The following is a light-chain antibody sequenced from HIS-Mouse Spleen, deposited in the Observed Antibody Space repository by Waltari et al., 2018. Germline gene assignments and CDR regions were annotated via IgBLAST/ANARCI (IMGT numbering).Light chain of an antibody. Sequence: EIELTQSPGTLSLSPGDRATLTCRASQSVSSSYLAWYQQKPGQTPRLLIYGASSRATGIPDRCSSSGSGTDFTLTISRRVPEDVAVYYCQQYGSSPPDTFGQGTKLEIK. CDR3: QQYGSSPPDT. CDR1: QSVSSSY. J-gene: IGKJ2*01. CDR2: GAS. V-gene: IGKV3-20*01.